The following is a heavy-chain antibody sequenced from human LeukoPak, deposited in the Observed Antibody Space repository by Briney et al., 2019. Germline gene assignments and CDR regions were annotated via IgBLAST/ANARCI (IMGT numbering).Heavy chain of an antibody. CDR1: GYTFTAYY. Sequence: ASVKVSCKASGYTFTAYYMHWVRQAPGQGLEWMGRFDANSGGTNYAQKFQDRVTMTRDTSISTAYMELSRLRSDDTAVYYCARGTSSSNPNWFAPGGKGTLVTVPS. D-gene: IGHD4-11*01. V-gene: IGHV1-2*06. J-gene: IGHJ5*02. CDR3: ARGTSSSNPNWFAP. CDR2: FDANSGGT.